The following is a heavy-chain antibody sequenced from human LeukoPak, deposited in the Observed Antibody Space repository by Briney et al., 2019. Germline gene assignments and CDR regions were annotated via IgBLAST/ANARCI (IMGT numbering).Heavy chain of an antibody. CDR1: GGSISSYY. J-gene: IGHJ2*01. V-gene: IGHV4-59*12. Sequence: SETLSLTCTVSGGSISSYYWSWIRQPPGKGLEWIGYIYYSGGTNYNPSLKSRVSMSVDTSKRQFSLKLSSVTAADTAVYYCARVSSSWYQDWYFDLWGRGTVVTVSS. CDR2: IYYSGGT. CDR3: ARVSSSWYQDWYFDL. D-gene: IGHD6-13*01.